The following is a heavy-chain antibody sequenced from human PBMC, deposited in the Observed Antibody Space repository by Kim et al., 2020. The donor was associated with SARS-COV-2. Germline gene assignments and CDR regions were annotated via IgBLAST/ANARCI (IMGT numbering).Heavy chain of an antibody. CDR3: AKEKSSIYSGYDYFDY. V-gene: IGHV3-30*02. D-gene: IGHD5-12*01. Sequence: SVKGRFTISRDNSKNTLYLQMNSLRAEDTAVYYCAKEKSSIYSGYDYFDYWGQGTLVTVSS. J-gene: IGHJ4*02.